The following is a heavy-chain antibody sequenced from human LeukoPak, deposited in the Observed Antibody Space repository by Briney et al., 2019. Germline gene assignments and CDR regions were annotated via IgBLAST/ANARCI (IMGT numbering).Heavy chain of an antibody. Sequence: GGSLRLSCAASGFTFSSYSMGWVRQAPGKGLEGVSHISVNGGTIKYADSVKGRFTISRDNAKNTLVLQMNSLRVDDTAVYYCAKAAGKEGATGDYYDYWGQGTLVTVSS. CDR3: AKAAGKEGATGDYYDY. D-gene: IGHD4/OR15-4a*01. CDR2: ISVNGGTI. V-gene: IGHV3-23*01. J-gene: IGHJ4*02. CDR1: GFTFSSYS.